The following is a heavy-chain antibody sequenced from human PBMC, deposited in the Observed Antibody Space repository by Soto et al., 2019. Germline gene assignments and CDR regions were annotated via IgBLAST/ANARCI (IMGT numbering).Heavy chain of an antibody. V-gene: IGHV3-15*01. D-gene: IGHD3-22*01. CDR2: IKSKTDGGTT. Sequence: EGSLXLSCAASGFTFSNAWMSWVRQAPGKGLEWVGRIKSKTDGGTTDYAAPVKGRFTISRDDSKNTLYLQMNSLKTEDTAVYYCTSCSYDSSGYYPYFDYWGQGTLVTVSS. J-gene: IGHJ4*02. CDR1: GFTFSNAW. CDR3: TSCSYDSSGYYPYFDY.